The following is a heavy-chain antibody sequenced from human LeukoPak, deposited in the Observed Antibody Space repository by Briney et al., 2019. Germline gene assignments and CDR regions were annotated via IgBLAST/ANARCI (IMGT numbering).Heavy chain of an antibody. D-gene: IGHD3-16*01. CDR3: ARDGALDH. J-gene: IGHJ4*02. V-gene: IGHV1-2*02. CDR2: INVNSGDT. Sequence: VASVKVSCKASGYTFTAYYMHWLRQAPGQGLEWMGWINVNSGDTNYAQKFQGRVTMTRDTSITTAYMELSSLRSDDTAVYYCARDGALDHWGQGTLVTVSS. CDR1: GYTFTAYY.